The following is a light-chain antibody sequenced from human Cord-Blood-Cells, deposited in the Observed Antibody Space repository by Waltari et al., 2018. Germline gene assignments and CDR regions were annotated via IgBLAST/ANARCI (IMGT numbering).Light chain of an antibody. CDR2: DVS. Sequence: QSALAQPASVSGSPGQSITLSCTGTSTDVGGYNYFSWYQQNPGKAPKLMIYDVSNRPSGVSNRFSGSKSGNTASLTISGLQAEDEADYYCSSYTSSSTRVFGTGTKVTVL. V-gene: IGLV2-14*01. CDR1: STDVGGYNY. CDR3: SSYTSSSTRV. J-gene: IGLJ1*01.